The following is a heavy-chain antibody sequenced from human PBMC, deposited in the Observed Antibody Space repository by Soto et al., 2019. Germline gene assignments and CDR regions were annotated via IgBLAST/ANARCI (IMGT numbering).Heavy chain of an antibody. CDR3: ATTTVAGIRGYFDD. Sequence: GSLKISCKGSGYNFSNYWIGWGRQKPGKGLEWMGIIYLGDSDTRYSPSFKGQVTISADKSISTAYLQWSSLWPSDTAMYYCATTTVAGIRGYFDDWGQGTLVTVSS. V-gene: IGHV5-51*01. J-gene: IGHJ4*02. CDR2: IYLGDSDT. CDR1: GYNFSNYW. D-gene: IGHD6-19*01.